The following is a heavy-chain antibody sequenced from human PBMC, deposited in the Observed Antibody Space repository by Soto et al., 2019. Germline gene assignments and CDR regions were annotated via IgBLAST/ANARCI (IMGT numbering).Heavy chain of an antibody. Sequence: SETRSLTCTVTGGSLSGYYWMWIRQPPGKGLEWMGYIYYSGGTNYSPSLQSRVTMSVDTSKNQFSLKLSSVTAADTAMYYCARESPGAGHFDYWGQGTLVT. J-gene: IGHJ4*02. CDR2: IYYSGGT. CDR1: GGSLSGYY. CDR3: ARESPGAGHFDY. D-gene: IGHD1-26*01. V-gene: IGHV4-59*01.